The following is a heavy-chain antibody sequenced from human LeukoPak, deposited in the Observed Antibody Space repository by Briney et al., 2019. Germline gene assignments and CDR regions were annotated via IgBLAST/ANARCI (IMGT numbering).Heavy chain of an antibody. J-gene: IGHJ4*02. Sequence: GGSLRLSCAASGFGVSTRYMSWVRQAPGEGLEWVSIIYSGGTIYYADSVRGRFTISRDTSKNMLYLQMNSLRADDTAVYYCARPAPGGLSEDYWGQGTLVTVSS. CDR1: GFGVSTRY. V-gene: IGHV3-53*01. CDR3: ARPAPGGLSEDY. CDR2: IYSGGTI. D-gene: IGHD1-14*01.